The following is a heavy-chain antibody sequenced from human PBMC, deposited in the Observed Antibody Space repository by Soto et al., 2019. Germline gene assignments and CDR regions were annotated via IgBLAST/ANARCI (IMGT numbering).Heavy chain of an antibody. V-gene: IGHV3-33*06. CDR3: AKKVPGSNPLAS. J-gene: IGHJ4*02. CDR2: IWYDGSNK. Sequence: GGSLRLSCAASGFTFSSYGMHWVRQAPGKGLEWVAVIWYDGSNKYYADSVKGRFTISRDNSKNTLYLQMNSLRVEDTAVYYCAKKVPGSNPLASWGQGALVTVSS. CDR1: GFTFSSYG. D-gene: IGHD1-1*01.